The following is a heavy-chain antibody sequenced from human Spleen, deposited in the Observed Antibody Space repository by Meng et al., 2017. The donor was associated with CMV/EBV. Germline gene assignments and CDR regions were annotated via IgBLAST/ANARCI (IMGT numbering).Heavy chain of an antibody. CDR2: ISAYNVNR. CDR1: GYTFTNYG. J-gene: IGHJ6*02. CDR3: ARVVVVPSDYYTMDV. D-gene: IGHD2-2*01. V-gene: IGHV1-18*01. Sequence: ASVKVSCKASGYTFTNYGISWVRLAPGQGLEWMGWISAYNVNRKYAERLQGRVTMTTDTSTRTAYMELKSLRSDDTAVYYCARVVVVPSDYYTMDVWGQGTAVTVSS.